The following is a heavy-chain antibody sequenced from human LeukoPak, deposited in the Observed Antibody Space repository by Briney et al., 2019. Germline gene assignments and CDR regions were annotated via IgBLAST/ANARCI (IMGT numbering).Heavy chain of an antibody. D-gene: IGHD4-17*01. CDR3: ARVQGYGDYFDY. Sequence: ASVKVSCKASGYTFTGYYMHWVRQAPGQGLECMGWINPKSGGTKYAQMFQGRVTMTRDTSITTAYMELSRLRSDDTAVYYCARVQGYGDYFDYWGQGTLLTVSS. V-gene: IGHV1-2*02. J-gene: IGHJ4*02. CDR1: GYTFTGYY. CDR2: INPKSGGT.